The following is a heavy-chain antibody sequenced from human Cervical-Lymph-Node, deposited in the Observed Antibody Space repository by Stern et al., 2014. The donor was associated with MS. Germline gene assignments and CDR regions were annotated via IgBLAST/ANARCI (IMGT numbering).Heavy chain of an antibody. J-gene: IGHJ4*02. CDR3: ARDTSSPERSDW. D-gene: IGHD1-1*01. Sequence: QLVQSGGGVIQPVGSLRLSCTASGFTVSRDYMTWVRQAPGKGLEWVSLITNVGSTFYTDSVKGRFTISRDDSKNTVYLHMTSLRAEDTAMYYCARDTSSPERSDWWGQGTLVTVSS. CDR1: GFTVSRDY. CDR2: ITNVGST. V-gene: IGHV3-53*01.